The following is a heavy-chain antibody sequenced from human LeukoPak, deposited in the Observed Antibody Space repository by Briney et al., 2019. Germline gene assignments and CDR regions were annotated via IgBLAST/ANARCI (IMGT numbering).Heavy chain of an antibody. J-gene: IGHJ5*02. CDR3: TRGGSWKGWFDP. D-gene: IGHD6-6*01. V-gene: IGHV3-49*04. CDR2: IRSKASGGTT. Sequence: GGSLRLSCAASGFALSSHWMSWVRQAPGQGLEWVGFIRSKASGGTTEYAASVRGRFTISRDDSKSIAYLQMNSLKTEDTAVYYCTRGGSWKGWFDPWGQGTLVTVSS. CDR1: GFALSSHW.